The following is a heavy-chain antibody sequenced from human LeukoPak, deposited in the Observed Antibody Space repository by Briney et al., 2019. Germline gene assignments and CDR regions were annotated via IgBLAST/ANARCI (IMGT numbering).Heavy chain of an antibody. CDR2: IGKGGDT. V-gene: IGHV3-13*04. CDR1: GLTFSTYD. Sequence: GGSLRLSCAASGLTFSTYDMHWVRQATGEGLEWVSGIGKGGDTYYVGSVKGRFTISRENAKNSLYLQMNSLRSGDTAVYYCARDLGHIIDYWGQGTLVPVSS. J-gene: IGHJ4*02. CDR3: ARDLGHIIDY.